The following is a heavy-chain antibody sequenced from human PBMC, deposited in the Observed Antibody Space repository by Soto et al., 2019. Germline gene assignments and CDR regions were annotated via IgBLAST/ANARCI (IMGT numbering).Heavy chain of an antibody. V-gene: IGHV1-2*04. Sequence: SVKVSCKASGYTFTGYYMHWVRQAPGQGLEWMGWINPNSGGTNYAQKFQGWVTMTRDTSISTANMELSRLRSDDTAVYYCAREGIAVAGTGGEFDYWGQGTLVTVSS. D-gene: IGHD6-19*01. CDR2: INPNSGGT. J-gene: IGHJ4*02. CDR1: GYTFTGYY. CDR3: AREGIAVAGTGGEFDY.